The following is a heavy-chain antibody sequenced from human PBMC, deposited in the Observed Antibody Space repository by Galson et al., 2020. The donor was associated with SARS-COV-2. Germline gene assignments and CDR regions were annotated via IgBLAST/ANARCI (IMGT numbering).Heavy chain of an antibody. CDR1: GFTVSSNY. V-gene: IGHV3-66*01. CDR2: IYSGGST. Sequence: GGSLRLSCAASGFTVSSNYMSWVRQAPGKGLEWASVIYSGGSTYYADSVKGRFTISRDNSKNTLYLQMISLRAEDTAVYYCARRPYDFWSGYFDYWGQGTLVTVSS. CDR3: ARRPYDFWSGYFDY. D-gene: IGHD3-3*01. J-gene: IGHJ4*02.